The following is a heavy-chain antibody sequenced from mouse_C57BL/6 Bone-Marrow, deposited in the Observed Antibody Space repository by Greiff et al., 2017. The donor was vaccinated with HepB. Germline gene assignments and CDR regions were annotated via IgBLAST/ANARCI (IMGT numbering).Heavy chain of an antibody. CDR3: ARTTVVTYWYFDV. J-gene: IGHJ1*03. CDR2: ISSGSSTI. Sequence: EVQLVESGGGLVKPGGSLKLSCAASGFTFSDYGMHWVRQAPEKGLEWVAYISSGSSTIYYADKVKGRFTISRDNAKNTLFLQMTSLRSEDTAMYYCARTTVVTYWYFDVWGTGTTVTVSS. CDR1: GFTFSDYG. D-gene: IGHD1-1*01. V-gene: IGHV5-17*01.